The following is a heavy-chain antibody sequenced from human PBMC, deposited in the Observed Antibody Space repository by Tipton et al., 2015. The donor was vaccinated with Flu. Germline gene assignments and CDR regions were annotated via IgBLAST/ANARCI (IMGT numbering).Heavy chain of an antibody. CDR3: ARRDYSNYVSEPNHWFDP. CDR2: IHHSGIT. V-gene: IGHV4-38-2*01. CDR1: GDSIGSDYY. Sequence: TMSLTCSVSGDSIGSDYYWGWSRQPPGKGLEWLGNIHHSGITYYNSYLKSRVTISVDKSNNQFSLMLVSVTATDTAVYYCARRDYSNYVSEPNHWFDPWGQRTLVTVSS. D-gene: IGHD4-11*01. J-gene: IGHJ5*02.